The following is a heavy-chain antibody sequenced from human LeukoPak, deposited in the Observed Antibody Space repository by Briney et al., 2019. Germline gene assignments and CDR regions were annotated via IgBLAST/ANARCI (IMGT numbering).Heavy chain of an antibody. CDR1: GGSISSYY. V-gene: IGHV4-59*01. CDR2: IYYSGST. CDR3: ARAPDYGDYEVAWFDP. J-gene: IGHJ5*02. D-gene: IGHD4-17*01. Sequence: SETLPLTCTVSGGSISSYYWSWIRQPPGKGLEWIGYIYYSGSTNYNPSLKSRVTISVDTSKNQFSLKLSSVTAADTAVYYCARAPDYGDYEVAWFDPWGQGTLVTVSS.